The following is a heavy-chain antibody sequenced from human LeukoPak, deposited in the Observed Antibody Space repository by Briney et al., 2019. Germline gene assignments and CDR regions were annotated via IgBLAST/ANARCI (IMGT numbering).Heavy chain of an antibody. CDR3: ATLATINTTLVFSDIVVVPAWFSYYYYMDV. V-gene: IGHV1-24*01. CDR2: FDPEDGET. J-gene: IGHJ6*03. D-gene: IGHD2-2*01. CDR1: GYTLTELS. Sequence: GASVKVSCKVPGYTLTELSMHWARQAPGKGLEWMGGFDPEDGETIYAQKFQGRVTMTEDTSTDTAYMELSSLRSEDTAVYYCATLATINTTLVFSDIVVVPAWFSYYYYMDVWGKGTTVTVSS.